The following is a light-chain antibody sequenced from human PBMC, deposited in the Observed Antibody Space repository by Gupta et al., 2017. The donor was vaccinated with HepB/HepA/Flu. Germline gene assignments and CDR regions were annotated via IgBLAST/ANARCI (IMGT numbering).Light chain of an antibody. CDR1: ALTKQY. CDR2: KDS. V-gene: IGLV3-25*03. J-gene: IGLJ1*01. Sequence: SYALTQPPSVSVSPGQTARTTCSGDALTKQYAYWYQQQPGQAPMLVIYKDSERPAGIPERFSGSRSGTTVTLTISGVQAEDEADYYCHSAASSGTYVFGGGTKVTVL. CDR3: HSAASSGTYV.